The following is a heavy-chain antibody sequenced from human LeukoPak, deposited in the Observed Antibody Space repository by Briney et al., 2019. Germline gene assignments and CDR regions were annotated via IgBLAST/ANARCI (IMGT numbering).Heavy chain of an antibody. V-gene: IGHV1-8*01. Sequence: ASVKVSCKASGYTFTSYDINWVRQATGQGPEWMGWMNPNSGNTGYAQKFQGRVTITTNTSISTAYMELRNVRSEDTAMYYCAINLPANRRFQHWGQGTLVTVSS. CDR1: GYTFTSYD. CDR2: MNPNSGNT. CDR3: AINLPANRRFQH. J-gene: IGHJ1*01. D-gene: IGHD1-14*01.